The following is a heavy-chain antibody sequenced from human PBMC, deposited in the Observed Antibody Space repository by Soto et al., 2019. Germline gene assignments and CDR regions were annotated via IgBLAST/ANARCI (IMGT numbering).Heavy chain of an antibody. J-gene: IGHJ4*02. D-gene: IGHD1-26*01. CDR2: ISYDGSNK. Sequence: QVQLVESGGGVVQPGRSLRLSCAASGFTFSSYGMHWVRQAPGKGLEWVAVISYDGSNKYYADSVKGRFTISRDNSKNTLYLQMNSLRAEDTAVYYCANGYDKWELPSFDYWGQGTLVTVSS. V-gene: IGHV3-30*18. CDR3: ANGYDKWELPSFDY. CDR1: GFTFSSYG.